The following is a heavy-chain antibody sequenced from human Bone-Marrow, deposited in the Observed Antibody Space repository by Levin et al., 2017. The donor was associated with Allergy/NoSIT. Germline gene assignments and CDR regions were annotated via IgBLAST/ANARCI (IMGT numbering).Heavy chain of an antibody. J-gene: IGHJ4*02. CDR3: TKEAEFVWGNPTPDH. D-gene: IGHD3-16*01. Sequence: GGSLRLSCAASGFTFSNYAMSWVRQPQGKGLEWVAALSGSGDTTYYADSMKGRFIISRDNSDNTLYLQIRSLRAEDTAVYFCTKEAEFVWGNPTPDHWGQGTLVTVSS. V-gene: IGHV3-23*01. CDR2: LSGSGDTT. CDR1: GFTFSNYA.